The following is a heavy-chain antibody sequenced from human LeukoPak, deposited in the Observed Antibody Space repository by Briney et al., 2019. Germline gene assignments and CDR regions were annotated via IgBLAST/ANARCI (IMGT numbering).Heavy chain of an antibody. J-gene: IGHJ6*03. CDR2: IYYSGSI. V-gene: IGHV4-31*03. D-gene: IGHD3-10*01. CDR3: ARVTGSRGYYYYYMDV. CDR1: GGSISSGGYY. Sequence: SQTLSLTCTVSGGSISSGGYYWSWIRQHPGKGPEWIGYIYYSGSIYYNPSLKSRVAISVDTSKNQFSLKLNSVTAADTAVYYCARVTGSRGYYYYYMDVWGKGTTVGVSS.